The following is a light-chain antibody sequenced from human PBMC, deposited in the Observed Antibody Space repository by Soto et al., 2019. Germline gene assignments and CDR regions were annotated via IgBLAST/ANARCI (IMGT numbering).Light chain of an antibody. Sequence: DTQMTQSPSTLSASVGDRVTITCRASQTIYSWLAWYQQKPGQAPRLLIHKASTLETGVPSRFSGSGYGSEFTLIISSLQPDDFATYYCHQYNSYPRTFGQATKVEV. CDR3: HQYNSYPRT. J-gene: IGKJ1*01. CDR1: QTIYSW. V-gene: IGKV1-5*03. CDR2: KAS.